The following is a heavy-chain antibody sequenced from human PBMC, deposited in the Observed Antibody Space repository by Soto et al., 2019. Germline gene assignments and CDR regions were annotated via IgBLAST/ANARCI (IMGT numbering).Heavy chain of an antibody. CDR2: ISASGGST. CDR1: GFTFSSYA. CDR3: THGGEWSFNFEY. V-gene: IGHV3-23*01. D-gene: IGHD3-3*01. J-gene: IGHJ4*02. Sequence: DVQLLESGGGLVQPGGSLRLSCGASGFTFSSYAMSWVRQAPGKGLEWVSAISASGGSTYYADSVKGRFTISRDNSKNTLYLQMNNLIVEDNAVSYCTHGGEWSFNFEYWGQGTLVTVSS.